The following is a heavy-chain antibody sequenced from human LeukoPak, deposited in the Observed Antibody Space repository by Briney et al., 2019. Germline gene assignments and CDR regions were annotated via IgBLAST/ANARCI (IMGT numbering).Heavy chain of an antibody. CDR3: ARQKCTSTSCLTKSAFDI. Sequence: SQTLSLTCTVSGVSISSIDYYWSWIRQHPGQGLEWIGYIYTSGSTNYNPSLKSRVTISVDTSKNQFSLDLSSVTAADTAVYYCARQKCTSTSCLTKSAFDIWGQGTMVTVSS. V-gene: IGHV4-30-4*08. D-gene: IGHD2-2*01. CDR1: GVSISSIDYY. CDR2: IYTSGST. J-gene: IGHJ3*02.